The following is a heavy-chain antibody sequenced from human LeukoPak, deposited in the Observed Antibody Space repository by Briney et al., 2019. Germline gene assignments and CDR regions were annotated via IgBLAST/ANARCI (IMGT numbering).Heavy chain of an antibody. V-gene: IGHV4-59*01. CDR2: IYYSGST. CDR3: ARVSYSNYGNWFDP. Sequence: SETLSLTCTVSGGSISSYYWSWIRQPPGKGLEWIGYIYYSGSTNYNPSLKSRVTISVDTSKNQFSLKLSSVTAADTAVYYCARVSYSNYGNWFDPWGQGTLVTVSS. D-gene: IGHD4-11*01. J-gene: IGHJ5*02. CDR1: GGSISSYY.